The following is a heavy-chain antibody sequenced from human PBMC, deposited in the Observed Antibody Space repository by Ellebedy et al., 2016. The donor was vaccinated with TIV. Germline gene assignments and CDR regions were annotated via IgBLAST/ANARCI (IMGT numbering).Heavy chain of an antibody. CDR3: VKLDSSGFYYGRLDY. J-gene: IGHJ4*02. CDR2: ITSGGGST. V-gene: IGHV3-23*01. CDR1: GFTFSGHA. D-gene: IGHD3-22*01. Sequence: GGSLRLSCAASGFTFSGHAMSWVRQTPGKGLEWVSGITSGGGSTHSVDSVKGRFTISRDNSKKTLYLQMNSLRAEDTAVYYCVKLDSSGFYYGRLDYWGQGTLVTVSS.